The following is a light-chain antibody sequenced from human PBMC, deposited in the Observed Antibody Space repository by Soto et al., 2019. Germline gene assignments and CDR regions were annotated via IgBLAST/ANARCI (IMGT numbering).Light chain of an antibody. V-gene: IGLV5-37*01. CDR2: YYSDSDE. CDR1: SDINVGTYN. J-gene: IGLJ2*01. CDR3: MIWQSNSSRTV. Sequence: QSVLTQPPSSSAYPGEFARLTCTLPSDINVGTYNTYWYHQKPGSPPRDLLYYYSDSDEGQGSGVPSRFSGSKDASANTGILLISGLQSEDEADYYCMIWQSNSSRTVFGGGTKLTVL.